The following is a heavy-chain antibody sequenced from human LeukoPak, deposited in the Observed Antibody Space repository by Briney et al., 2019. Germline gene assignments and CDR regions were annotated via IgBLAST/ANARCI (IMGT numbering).Heavy chain of an antibody. D-gene: IGHD6-19*01. V-gene: IGHV5-51*01. J-gene: IGHJ5*02. CDR1: GYTFTSYW. CDR2: IYPGDSDT. Sequence: KVSCKASGYTFTSYWIGWVRQMPGKGLEWMEIIYPGDSDTRYSPSFQGQVTISADKSISTAYLQWSSLKASDTAMYYCASGSSSGENWFDPWGQGTLVTVSS. CDR3: ASGSSSGENWFDP.